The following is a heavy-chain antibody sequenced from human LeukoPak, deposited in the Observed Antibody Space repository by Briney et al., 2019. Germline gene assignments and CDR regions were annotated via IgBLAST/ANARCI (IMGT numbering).Heavy chain of an antibody. J-gene: IGHJ5*02. Sequence: SETLSLTCAVYGGSFSGYYWSWIRQPPGKGLEWIGYIYYSGSTNYNPSLKSRVTISVDTSKNQFSLMLSSVTAADTAVYYCARMAEGDYDYVWGSPNWFDPWGQGTLVTVSS. CDR1: GGSFSGYY. D-gene: IGHD3-16*01. CDR3: ARMAEGDYDYVWGSPNWFDP. CDR2: IYYSGST. V-gene: IGHV4-59*01.